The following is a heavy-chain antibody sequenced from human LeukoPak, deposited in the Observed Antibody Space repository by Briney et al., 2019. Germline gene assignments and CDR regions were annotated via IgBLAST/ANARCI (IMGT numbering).Heavy chain of an antibody. V-gene: IGHV3-33*06. CDR1: GFTFSDYG. CDR3: AKDRGSYSTTADC. D-gene: IGHD1-26*01. CDR2: IWYDGTNK. J-gene: IGHJ4*02. Sequence: GRSLRLSCAASGFTFSDYGIHWVRQAPGKGLEWVAVIWYDGTNKYYGDSVKGRFTISRDNSKNTLYLQMNSLRAEDTAVYYCAKDRGSYSTTADCWGQGTLVTVSS.